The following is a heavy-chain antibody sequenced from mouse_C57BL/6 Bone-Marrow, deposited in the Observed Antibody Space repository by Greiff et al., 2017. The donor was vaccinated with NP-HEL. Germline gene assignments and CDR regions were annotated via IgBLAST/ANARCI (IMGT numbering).Heavy chain of an antibody. Sequence: LQESGAELVRPGASVTLSCKASGYTFTDYEMHWVKQTPVHGLEWIGAIDPETGGTAYNQKFKGKAILTADKSSSTAYMELRSLTSEDSAVYYCTRPLPYEGGFAYWGQGTLVTVSA. J-gene: IGHJ3*01. CDR2: IDPETGGT. D-gene: IGHD2-10*02. CDR1: GYTFTDYE. CDR3: TRPLPYEGGFAY. V-gene: IGHV1-15*01.